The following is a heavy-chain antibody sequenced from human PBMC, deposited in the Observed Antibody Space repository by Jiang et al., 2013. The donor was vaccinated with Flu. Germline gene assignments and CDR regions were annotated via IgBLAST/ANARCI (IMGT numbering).Heavy chain of an antibody. J-gene: IGHJ6*03. Sequence: VQLVESGGGLVQPGGSLRLSCAASGLTFSSYEMNWVRQAPGKGLEWVSYISSSGSTIYYADSVKGRFTISRDNAKNSLYLQMNSLRAEDTAAYYCARDHMITFGGVIVPNYMDVWGKGTTVTVSS. CDR2: ISSSGSTI. D-gene: IGHD3-16*02. CDR3: ARDHMITFGGVIVPNYMDV. V-gene: IGHV3-48*03. CDR1: GLTFSSYE.